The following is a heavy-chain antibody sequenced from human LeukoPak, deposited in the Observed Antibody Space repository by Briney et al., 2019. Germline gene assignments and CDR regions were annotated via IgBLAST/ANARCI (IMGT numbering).Heavy chain of an antibody. J-gene: IGHJ5*02. D-gene: IGHD3-10*01. CDR1: GGSFSGYH. Sequence: SETLSLTCAVYGGSFSGYHWSWIRQPPGKGLEWIGEINHSGSTNYNPSLKSRVTISVDTSKNQFSLRLSSVTAADTAVYYCARTMVRGVIITKRHNWFDPWGQGTLVTVSS. V-gene: IGHV4-34*01. CDR2: INHSGST. CDR3: ARTMVRGVIITKRHNWFDP.